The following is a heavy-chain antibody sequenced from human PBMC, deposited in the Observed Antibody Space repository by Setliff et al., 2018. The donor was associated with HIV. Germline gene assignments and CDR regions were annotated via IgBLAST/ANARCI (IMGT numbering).Heavy chain of an antibody. Sequence: SETLSLTCTVSGGSISSRGSYYWSWIRQPAGKGLEWIGHIYTSGSTNYNPSLKSRVTISVDTSKNQFSLKLSSVTAADTAVYYCARGFMVRGVIHYWGQGTLVTVS. CDR3: ARGFMVRGVIHY. J-gene: IGHJ4*02. V-gene: IGHV4-61*09. CDR2: IYTSGST. CDR1: GGSISSRGSYY. D-gene: IGHD3-10*01.